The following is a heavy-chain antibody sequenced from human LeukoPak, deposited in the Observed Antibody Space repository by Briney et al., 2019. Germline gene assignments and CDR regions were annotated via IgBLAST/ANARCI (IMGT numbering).Heavy chain of an antibody. CDR3: ARVRLWFGELLPFDY. CDR1: GFTFSSYE. J-gene: IGHJ4*02. D-gene: IGHD3-10*01. Sequence: GGSLRLSCAASGFTFSSYEMNWVRQAPGKGLEWVSYISSSGSTIYYADSVKGRFTISRDNAKNSLYLQMNSLRAEDTAVYYCARVRLWFGELLPFDYWGQGTLVTVSS. CDR2: ISSSGSTI. V-gene: IGHV3-48*03.